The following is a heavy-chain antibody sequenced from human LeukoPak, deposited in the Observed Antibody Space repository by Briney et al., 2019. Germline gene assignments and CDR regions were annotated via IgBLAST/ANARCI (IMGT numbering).Heavy chain of an antibody. V-gene: IGHV3-7*01. CDR2: IDVDGSET. D-gene: IGHD1-1*01. J-gene: IGHJ3*01. Sequence: GGSLRLSCEVSGFTFSNYWMMWVRQAPGKGLEWVASIDVDGSETNYVDSVTGRFTVSRDHAKNSLFLQMNSLRAEDTAVYYCVRYGRRANDQPFDVWGQGTMVTVSS. CDR3: VRYGRRANDQPFDV. CDR1: GFTFSNYW.